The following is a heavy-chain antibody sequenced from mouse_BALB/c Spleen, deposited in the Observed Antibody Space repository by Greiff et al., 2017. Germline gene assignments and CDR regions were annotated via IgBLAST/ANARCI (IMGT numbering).Heavy chain of an antibody. CDR1: GFTFSSFG. Sequence: EVQRVESGGGLVQPGGSRKLSCAASGFTFSSFGMHWVRQAPEKGLEWVAYISSGSSTIYYADTVKGRFTISRDNPKNTLFLQMTSLRSEDTAMYYCARDSLITTVVEGYFDYWGQGTTLTVSS. J-gene: IGHJ2*01. CDR2: ISSGSSTI. V-gene: IGHV5-17*02. CDR3: ARDSLITTVVEGYFDY. D-gene: IGHD1-1*01.